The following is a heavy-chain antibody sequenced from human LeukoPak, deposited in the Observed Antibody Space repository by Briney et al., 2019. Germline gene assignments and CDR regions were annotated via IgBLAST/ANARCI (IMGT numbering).Heavy chain of an antibody. J-gene: IGHJ4*02. CDR1: GGSISSSSYY. D-gene: IGHD6-13*01. Sequence: SETLSLTWSASGGSISSSSYYWGWIRQPPRKGLEWIGSIYYSGSTYYNPSLKSRVTISVDTSKNQFSLKLSSVTAADTAVYYCATIPGYSSSWLIIWGQGTLVTVSP. CDR3: ATIPGYSSSWLII. CDR2: IYYSGST. V-gene: IGHV4-39*01.